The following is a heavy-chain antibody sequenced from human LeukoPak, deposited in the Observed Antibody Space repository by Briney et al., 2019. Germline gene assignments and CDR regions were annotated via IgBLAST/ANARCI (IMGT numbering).Heavy chain of an antibody. CDR3: ARHPSYSSSSNDY. J-gene: IGHJ4*02. V-gene: IGHV4-4*09. CDR2: IYTSGST. Sequence: SETLSLTCTVSGGSISSYYWSWIRQPPGKGLERIGYIYTSGSTNYNPSLKSRVTISVDTSKDQFSLKLSSVTAADTAVYYCARHPSYSSSSNDYWGQGTLVTVSS. CDR1: GGSISSYY. D-gene: IGHD6-6*01.